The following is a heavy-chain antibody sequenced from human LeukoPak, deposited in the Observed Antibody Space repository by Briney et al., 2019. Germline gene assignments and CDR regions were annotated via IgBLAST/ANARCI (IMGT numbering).Heavy chain of an antibody. J-gene: IGHJ4*02. CDR1: GGSISSSSYY. CDR2: IYYSGST. Sequence: SETLSLTCTVSGGSISSSSYYWGWIRQPPGKELEWIGSIYYSGSTYYNPALKSRVTISVDTSKNQFSLKLSSVTAADTAVYYCARHDSSGYYPDYWGQGTLVTVSS. D-gene: IGHD3-22*01. CDR3: ARHDSSGYYPDY. V-gene: IGHV4-39*01.